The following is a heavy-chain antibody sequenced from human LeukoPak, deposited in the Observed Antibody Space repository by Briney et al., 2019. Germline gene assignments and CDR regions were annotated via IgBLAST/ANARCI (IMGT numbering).Heavy chain of an antibody. D-gene: IGHD6-6*01. CDR1: GFTFSSYW. CDR2: IKQDGSVK. J-gene: IGHJ4*02. V-gene: IGHV3-7*01. CDR3: ARDPVAAPYFDY. Sequence: GGSLRLSCAASGFTFSSYWMNGVRQAPGKGLEWVANIKQDGSVKNYVGSVKGRFTVSRDNARNSLCLQMSSLRAEDTAVYYCARDPVAAPYFDYWGQGALVTVSS.